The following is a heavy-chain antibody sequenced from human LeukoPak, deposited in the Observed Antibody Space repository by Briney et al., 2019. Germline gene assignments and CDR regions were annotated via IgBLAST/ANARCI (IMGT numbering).Heavy chain of an antibody. V-gene: IGHV4-39*01. Sequence: SETLSLTCTVSGGSISSSSYYWGWIRQPPGKGLEWIGSIYYGGSTYYNPSLKSRVTISVDTSKNQFSLKLSSVTAADTAVYYCRTVTTYSDYWGQGTLVTVSS. J-gene: IGHJ4*02. CDR2: IYYGGST. CDR1: GGSISSSSYY. CDR3: RTVTTYSDY. D-gene: IGHD4-17*01.